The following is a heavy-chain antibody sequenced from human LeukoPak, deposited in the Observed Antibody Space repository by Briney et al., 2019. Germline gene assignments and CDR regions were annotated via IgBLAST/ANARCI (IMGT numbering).Heavy chain of an antibody. CDR2: IWYDGSDK. D-gene: IGHD2-21*01. J-gene: IGHJ3*02. Sequence: GGSLRLSCAASGFTFSSYGMHWVRQAPGEGLEWVAVIWYDGSDKYYADSVKGRFTISRGNSKNTLYLQMNSLRAEDTAVYYCARGVVVLHWRDAFDIWGQGTMVTVSS. V-gene: IGHV3-33*01. CDR3: ARGVVVLHWRDAFDI. CDR1: GFTFSSYG.